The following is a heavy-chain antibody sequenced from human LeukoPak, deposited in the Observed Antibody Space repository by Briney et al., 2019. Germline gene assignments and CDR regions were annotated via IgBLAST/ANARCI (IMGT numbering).Heavy chain of an antibody. CDR3: ARTVVRGAFDI. J-gene: IGHJ3*02. CDR2: ICYSGST. D-gene: IGHD4-23*01. V-gene: IGHV4-61*01. CDR1: GGSVSSGSYY. Sequence: KSSETLSLTCTVSGGSVSSGSYYWSWIRQPPGKGLEWIGYICYSGSTNYNPSLKSRVTISVDTSKNQFSLKLSSVTAADTAVYYCARTVVRGAFDIWGQGTMVTVSS.